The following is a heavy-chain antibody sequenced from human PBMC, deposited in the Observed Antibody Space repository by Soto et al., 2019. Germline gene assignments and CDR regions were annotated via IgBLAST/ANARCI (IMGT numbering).Heavy chain of an antibody. J-gene: IGHJ4*02. CDR3: ARGTAVADDY. Sequence: SETLSLTCTVSGYSISSGGYYWSWIRQHPGKGLEWIGYIYHSGTTYYNPSLKSRVTISVDSFKNQFSLRLSSVTAADTAVYYCARGTAVADDYWGQGTLVTAPQ. V-gene: IGHV4-31*03. CDR1: GYSISSGGYY. D-gene: IGHD6-19*01. CDR2: IYHSGTT.